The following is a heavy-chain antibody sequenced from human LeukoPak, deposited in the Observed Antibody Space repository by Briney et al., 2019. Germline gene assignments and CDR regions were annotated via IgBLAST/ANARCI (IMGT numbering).Heavy chain of an antibody. Sequence: SETLSLTCTVSGGSISSGDYYWSWIRQPPGKGLEWIGYIYYSGSTYYSPSLKSRVTISVDTSKNQFSLKLSSVTAADTAVCYCARGSWYENWFDPWGQGTLVTVSS. CDR1: GGSISSGDYY. V-gene: IGHV4-30-4*08. CDR3: ARGSWYENWFDP. D-gene: IGHD6-13*01. CDR2: IYYSGST. J-gene: IGHJ5*02.